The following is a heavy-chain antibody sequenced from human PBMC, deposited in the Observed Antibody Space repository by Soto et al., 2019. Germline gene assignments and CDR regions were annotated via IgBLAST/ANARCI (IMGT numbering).Heavy chain of an antibody. D-gene: IGHD6-13*01. CDR3: ARSVVSSTRFDP. J-gene: IGHJ5*02. V-gene: IGHV3-11*06. CDR1: GFTFSDSS. CDR2: ISSGTSYT. Sequence: ESVGGLVRPGESLRLSCAASGFTFSDSSMNWIRQAPGKGLEWVSYISSGTSYTNYADSVKGRFTISRDNAKNSLFLHMNSLRAEDTAVYYCARSVVSSTRFDPWGQGTLVTVSS.